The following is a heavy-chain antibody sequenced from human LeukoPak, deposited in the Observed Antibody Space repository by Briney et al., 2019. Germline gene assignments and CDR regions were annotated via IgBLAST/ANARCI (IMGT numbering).Heavy chain of an antibody. CDR3: ARQGYCSGGSCYRLDYYYYGMDV. V-gene: IGHV4-59*01. J-gene: IGHJ6*02. D-gene: IGHD2-15*01. CDR1: GGSISSYY. CDR2: IYYSGST. Sequence: SETLSLTCTVSGGSISSYYWSWIRQPPGKGLEWIGYIYYSGSTNYNPSLKSRVTISVDTSKNQFSLKLSSVTVADTAVYYCARQGYCSGGSCYRLDYYYYGMDVWGQGTTVTVSS.